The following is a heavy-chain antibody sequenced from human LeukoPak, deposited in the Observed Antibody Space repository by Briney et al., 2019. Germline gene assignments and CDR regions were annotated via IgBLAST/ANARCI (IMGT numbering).Heavy chain of an antibody. CDR3: ARDLGNSGWYTFDY. CDR1: GDSVSSNNGA. D-gene: IGHD6-19*01. Sequence: SQTLSLTCAISGDSVSSNNGAWNWIRQSPSRGLEWLGRTYYRSRWYDDYAGSMKGRVSISPDTSKNQFSLHLNSGTPEDTAVYYCARDLGNSGWYTFDYWGQGTLVTVSS. J-gene: IGHJ4*02. CDR2: TYYRSRWYD. V-gene: IGHV6-1*01.